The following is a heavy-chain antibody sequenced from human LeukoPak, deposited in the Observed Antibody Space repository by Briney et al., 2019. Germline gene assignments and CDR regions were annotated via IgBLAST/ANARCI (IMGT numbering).Heavy chain of an antibody. CDR1: GFTFSSYW. V-gene: IGHV3-74*01. Sequence: QPGGSLRLSCAASGFTFSSYWMHWVRQAPGKGLVWVSRVNSDGTGTTYADSVEGRFTISRDNAKNTVYLQMHSLRAEDTAIYYCIRTLIVATSPYMDDWAKGTTVTVSS. CDR3: IRTLIVATSPYMDD. J-gene: IGHJ6*03. D-gene: IGHD5-12*01. CDR2: VNSDGTGT.